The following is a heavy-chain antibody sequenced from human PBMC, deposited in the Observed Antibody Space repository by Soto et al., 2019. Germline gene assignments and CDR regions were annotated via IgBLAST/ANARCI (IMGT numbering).Heavy chain of an antibody. CDR3: AGGSGYVHDAFDI. J-gene: IGHJ3*02. V-gene: IGHV4-59*01. CDR2: IYYSGST. Sequence: SETLSLTCTVSGGSISSYYWSWIRQPPGKGLEWIGYIYYSGSTNYNPSLKSRVTISVDTSKNQFSLKLSSVTAADTAVYYCAGGSGYVHDAFDIWGQGTMVTVS. CDR1: GGSISSYY. D-gene: IGHD3-22*01.